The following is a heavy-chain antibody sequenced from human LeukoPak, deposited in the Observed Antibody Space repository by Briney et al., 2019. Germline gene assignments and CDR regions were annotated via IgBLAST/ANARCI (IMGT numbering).Heavy chain of an antibody. CDR2: IYSGGST. V-gene: IGHV3-53*01. CDR1: GFTVSSNY. D-gene: IGHD5-24*01. CDR3: ALEMATLPSY. J-gene: IGHJ4*02. Sequence: GSLILSCAASGFTVSSNYMSWVRQAPGKGLEWVSVIYSGGSTYYADSVKGRFTISRDNSKNTLYLQMNSLRAEDTAVYYCALEMATLPSYWGQGTLVTVSS.